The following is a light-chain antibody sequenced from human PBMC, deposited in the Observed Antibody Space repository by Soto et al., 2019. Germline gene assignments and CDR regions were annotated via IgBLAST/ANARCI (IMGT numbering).Light chain of an antibody. CDR1: QSLCREF. CDR3: PQYGGSPTYT. Sequence: EIILTQSPGTLSLSPGERATLSCSGSQSLCREFLAWYQQKPGQDHRLLMYQTSSRASGVPDRFSGSGSGTDFTLTSSGVEPEDSAVYYCPQYGGSPTYTLGQGTKLEI. V-gene: IGKV3-20*01. J-gene: IGKJ2*01. CDR2: QTS.